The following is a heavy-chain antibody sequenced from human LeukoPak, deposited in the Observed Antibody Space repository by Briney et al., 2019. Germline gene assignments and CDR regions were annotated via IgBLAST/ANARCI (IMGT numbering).Heavy chain of an antibody. CDR1: GFTFSSFE. D-gene: IGHD3-16*01. Sequence: GGSLRLSCATSGFTFSSFEMNWVRQAPGKGLEWVSYISSTGNTIYYADSVKGRFTISRDNSKNTLYLQMNSLRAEDAAVYYCARDSYDYYYYYMDVWGKGTTVTVSS. J-gene: IGHJ6*03. CDR3: ARDSYDYYYYYMDV. CDR2: ISSTGNTI. V-gene: IGHV3-48*03.